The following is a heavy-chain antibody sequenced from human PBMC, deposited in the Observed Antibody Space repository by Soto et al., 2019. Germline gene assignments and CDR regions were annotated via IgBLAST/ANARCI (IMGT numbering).Heavy chain of an antibody. CDR2: ISSSSSTI. CDR1: GFTFSSYS. V-gene: IGHV3-48*01. Sequence: GGSLRLSCAASGFTFSSYSMNWVRQAPGKGLEWVSYISSSSSTIYYADSVKGRFTISRDNAKNSLYLQMNSLRAGDTAVYYCARGGGCSGGRCNFDYWGQGTLVTVSS. J-gene: IGHJ4*02. D-gene: IGHD2-15*01. CDR3: ARGGGCSGGRCNFDY.